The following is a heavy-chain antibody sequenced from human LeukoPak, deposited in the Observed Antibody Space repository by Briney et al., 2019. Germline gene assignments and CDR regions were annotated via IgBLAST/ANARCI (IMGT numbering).Heavy chain of an antibody. V-gene: IGHV3-66*01. J-gene: IGHJ5*02. CDR1: GSTFSSYA. CDR2: IYSGGST. Sequence: GGSLRLSCAASGSTFSSYAMSWVRQAPGKGLEWVSVIYSGGSTYYADSVKGRFTISRDNSKNTLYLQMNSLRAEDTAVYHCVRDCDLWGQGTLVTVSS. CDR3: VRDCDL.